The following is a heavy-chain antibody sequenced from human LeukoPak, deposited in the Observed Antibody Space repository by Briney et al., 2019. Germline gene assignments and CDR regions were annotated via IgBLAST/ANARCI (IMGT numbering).Heavy chain of an antibody. D-gene: IGHD5-24*01. CDR2: VDPEDGET. V-gene: IGHV1-69-2*01. Sequence: GASVKVSCKASGYTFTDYYMHWVQQAPGKGLEWMGRVDPEDGETIYAEKFQGRVTITADTSTDTAYMELSSLRAEDTAVYYCARWAGPGKQIPFDYWGQGTLVTVSS. CDR1: GYTFTDYY. CDR3: ARWAGPGKQIPFDY. J-gene: IGHJ4*02.